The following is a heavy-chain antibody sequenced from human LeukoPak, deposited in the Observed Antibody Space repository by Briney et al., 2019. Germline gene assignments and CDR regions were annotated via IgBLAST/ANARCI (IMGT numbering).Heavy chain of an antibody. V-gene: IGHV3-48*03. CDR1: GFTFSTYD. J-gene: IGHJ3*02. D-gene: IGHD1-26*01. CDR2: ISSSNII. CDR3: AREAGSNYGDAFDI. Sequence: GGSLRLSCAASGFTFSTYDMNWVRQAPGKGLEWISYISSSNIIYSADSVKGRFTISRDNAKNSLYLQMNSLRAEDTAVYYCAREAGSNYGDAFDIWGQGTMVTVSS.